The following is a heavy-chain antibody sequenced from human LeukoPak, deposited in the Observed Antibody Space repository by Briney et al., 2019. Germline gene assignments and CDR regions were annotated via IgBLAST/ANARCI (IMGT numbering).Heavy chain of an antibody. CDR2: IYYSGIT. V-gene: IGHV4-59*01. CDR1: GGSISTYY. Sequence: SETLSLTCTVSGGSISTYYWSWIRQPPGKELEWIAYIYYSGITNYNPSLKSRVTISVDTSKNQFSLKLSSVTAADTAVYYCARGDIVVVPAASYGMDVWGQGTTITVSS. J-gene: IGHJ6*02. D-gene: IGHD2-2*01. CDR3: ARGDIVVVPAASYGMDV.